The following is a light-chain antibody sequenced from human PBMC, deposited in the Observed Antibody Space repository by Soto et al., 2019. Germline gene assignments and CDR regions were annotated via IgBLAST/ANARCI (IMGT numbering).Light chain of an antibody. CDR1: SSDVGSYNH. Sequence: QSVLTQPPSVSGSPGQSVTISCTGTSSDVGSYNHVSWYQQPPGTAPKLMIYEVSNRPSGVPDRFSGSKSGNTASLTISGLQAEDEADYYCTSYTSSNTYVSGTGTKVTVL. CDR3: TSYTSSNTYV. V-gene: IGLV2-18*02. CDR2: EVS. J-gene: IGLJ1*01.